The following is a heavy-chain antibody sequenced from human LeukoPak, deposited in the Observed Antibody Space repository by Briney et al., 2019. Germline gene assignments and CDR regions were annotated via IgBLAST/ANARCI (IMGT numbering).Heavy chain of an antibody. CDR1: GFTFSSYW. V-gene: IGHV3-74*01. CDR3: AIGSYCSGGSCYPLFDY. J-gene: IGHJ4*02. D-gene: IGHD2-15*01. Sequence: GGSLRLSCAASGFTFSSYWMHWVRQAPGKGLVWVSRINSDGSSTTYADSVKGRFTISRDNAKNTLYLQMNSLRAEDTAVYYCAIGSYCSGGSCYPLFDYWGRGTLVTVSS. CDR2: INSDGSST.